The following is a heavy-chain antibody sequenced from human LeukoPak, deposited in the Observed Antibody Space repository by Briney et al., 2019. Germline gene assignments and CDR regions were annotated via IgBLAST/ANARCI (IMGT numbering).Heavy chain of an antibody. Sequence: PGGSLRLSCAASGFTFSSYAMSWVRQAPGKGLEWVSAISGSGGSTYYADSVKGRFTISRDNSKNTLYLQMNSLRAEDTAVYYCAKDRIVGSGPSEYFQHWGQGTLVTVSS. J-gene: IGHJ1*01. CDR2: ISGSGGST. CDR1: GFTFSSYA. CDR3: AKDRIVGSGPSEYFQH. D-gene: IGHD1-26*01. V-gene: IGHV3-23*01.